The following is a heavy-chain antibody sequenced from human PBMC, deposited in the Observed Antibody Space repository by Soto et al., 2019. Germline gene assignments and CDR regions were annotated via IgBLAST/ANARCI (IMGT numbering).Heavy chain of an antibody. J-gene: IGHJ4*02. Sequence: QVQLQQWGAGLLKPSETLSLTCAVYGGSFSCYYWSWIRQPPGKGLEWIGEINHSGSTNYNPSLKSRVTISVDTSKIQFSLKLSSVTAADTAEYYCARTELPTRVAFDCWGQGTLVTVSS. V-gene: IGHV4-34*01. CDR2: INHSGST. CDR3: ARTELPTRVAFDC. D-gene: IGHD4-17*01. CDR1: GGSFSCYY.